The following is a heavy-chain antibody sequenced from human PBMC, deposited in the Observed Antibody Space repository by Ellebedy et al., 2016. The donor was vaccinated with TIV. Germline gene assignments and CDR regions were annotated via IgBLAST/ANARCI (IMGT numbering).Heavy chain of an antibody. D-gene: IGHD3-22*01. CDR3: ARESRDSSGYYYWFDP. Sequence: AASVKVSCKASGGTFSSYAISWVRQAPGQGLEWMGGIIPIFGTANYAQKFQGRVTITADKSTSTAYMELSSLRSEDTAVYYCARESRDSSGYYYWFDPWGQGTLVTVSS. J-gene: IGHJ5*02. V-gene: IGHV1-69*06. CDR1: GGTFSSYA. CDR2: IIPIFGTA.